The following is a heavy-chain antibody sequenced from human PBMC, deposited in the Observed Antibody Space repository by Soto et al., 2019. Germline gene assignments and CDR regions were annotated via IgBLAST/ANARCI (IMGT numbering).Heavy chain of an antibody. D-gene: IGHD3-22*01. CDR3: ARQIYDSDTGPNFQYYFDS. Sequence: SLKISCKGSGYSFAGYWITWVRQKPGKGLEWMGRIDPSDSQTYYSPSFRGHVTISVTKSITTVFLQWSSLRASDTAMYYCARQIYDSDTGPNFQYYFDSWGQGTPVTVSS. CDR2: IDPSDSQT. CDR1: GYSFAGYW. J-gene: IGHJ4*02. V-gene: IGHV5-10-1*01.